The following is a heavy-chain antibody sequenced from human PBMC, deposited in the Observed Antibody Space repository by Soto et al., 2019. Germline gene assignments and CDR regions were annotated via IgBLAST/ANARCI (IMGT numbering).Heavy chain of an antibody. Sequence: SETLSLTCTVSGGSISSGDYYWSWIRQPPGKGLEWIGYIYYSSSTYYNPSLKSRVTISVDTSTNQFSLKLRSVTAADTAVYYCARGATNPPDYWGQGTRVTVSA. CDR1: GGSISSGDYY. CDR3: ARGATNPPDY. J-gene: IGHJ4*02. CDR2: IYYSSST. V-gene: IGHV4-30-4*01.